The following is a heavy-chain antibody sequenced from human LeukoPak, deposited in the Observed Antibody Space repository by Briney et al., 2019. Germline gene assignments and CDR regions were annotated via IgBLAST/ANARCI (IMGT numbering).Heavy chain of an antibody. Sequence: GGSLRLSCAASGFTFSSYSMNWVRQAPGKGLDWVSSISSSSSYIYYADSVKGRFTISRDNAKNSLYLQMNSLRAEDTAVYYCARDSSGLVIPLGFDPWGQGTLVTVSS. J-gene: IGHJ5*02. V-gene: IGHV3-21*01. CDR3: ARDSSGLVIPLGFDP. CDR2: ISSSSSYI. CDR1: GFTFSSYS. D-gene: IGHD3/OR15-3a*01.